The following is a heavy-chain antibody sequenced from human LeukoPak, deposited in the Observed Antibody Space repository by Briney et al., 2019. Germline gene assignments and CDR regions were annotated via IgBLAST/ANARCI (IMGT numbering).Heavy chain of an antibody. CDR1: GYTLTELS. Sequence: GASVKVSCKASGYTLTELSMHWVRQAPGKGLEWMGGFDPEDGETIYAQKFQGRVTMTEDTSTDTAYMELSSLRSEDTAVYYCATGYSSSSPYTFDYWGQGTLVTVSS. V-gene: IGHV1-24*01. J-gene: IGHJ4*02. D-gene: IGHD6-6*01. CDR3: ATGYSSSSPYTFDY. CDR2: FDPEDGET.